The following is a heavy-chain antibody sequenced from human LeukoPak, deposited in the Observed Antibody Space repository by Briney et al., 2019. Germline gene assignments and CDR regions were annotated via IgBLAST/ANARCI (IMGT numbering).Heavy chain of an antibody. D-gene: IGHD6-19*01. CDR1: GFIFSDYH. V-gene: IGHV3-11*01. Sequence: GGSLRLSCAASGFIFSDYHMSWLRQASGKGLEWVAYISPGGDAVYFADSVRGRITISRDNAKNSLFLQMSSLTAEDTAVYYCSGGRDITVAGPGGYFDYWGQGSLVTVSS. J-gene: IGHJ4*02. CDR3: SGGRDITVAGPGGYFDY. CDR2: ISPGGDAV.